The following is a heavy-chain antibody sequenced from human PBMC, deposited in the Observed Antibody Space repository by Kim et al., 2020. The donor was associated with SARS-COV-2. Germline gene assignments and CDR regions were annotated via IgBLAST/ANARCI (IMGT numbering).Heavy chain of an antibody. CDR1: GYTFTSYA. J-gene: IGHJ6*02. CDR2: INTNTGNP. CDR3: ARDPSSGWSPYYYYGMDV. V-gene: IGHV7-4-1*02. D-gene: IGHD6-19*01. Sequence: ASVKVSCKASGYTFTSYAMNWVRQAPGQGLEWMGWINTNTGNPTYAQGFTGRFVFSLDTSVSTAYLQISSLKAEDTAVYYCARDPSSGWSPYYYYGMDVWGQGTTVTVSS.